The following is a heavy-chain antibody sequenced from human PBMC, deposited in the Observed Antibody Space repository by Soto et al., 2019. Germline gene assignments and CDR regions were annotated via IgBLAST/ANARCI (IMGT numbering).Heavy chain of an antibody. Sequence: EVQLVESGGVVVQPGGSLRLSCAASGFTFDDYTMHWVRQAPGKGLEWVSLISWDGGSTYYADSVKGRFTISRDNSKNSLYLQMHSLRTADTAFYYCAKENGGTFSLDYWGQGTLVTVSS. CDR2: ISWDGGST. CDR1: GFTFDDYT. CDR3: AKENGGTFSLDY. D-gene: IGHD2-8*01. V-gene: IGHV3-43*01. J-gene: IGHJ4*02.